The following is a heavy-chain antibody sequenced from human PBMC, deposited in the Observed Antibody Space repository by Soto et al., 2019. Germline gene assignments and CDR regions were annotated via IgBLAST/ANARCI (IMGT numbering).Heavy chain of an antibody. D-gene: IGHD1-26*01. V-gene: IGHV3-53*01. CDR1: GFTVSSNY. CDR2: IYSGGST. Sequence: EVQLVESGGGLIQPGGSLRLSCAASGFTVSSNYMSWVRQAPGKGLEWVSVIYSGGSTYYADSVKGRFTISRDNSKNTLYLQMHSLRAGDTAVSYCARSPMGATYFDYWGQGTLVTVSS. J-gene: IGHJ4*02. CDR3: ARSPMGATYFDY.